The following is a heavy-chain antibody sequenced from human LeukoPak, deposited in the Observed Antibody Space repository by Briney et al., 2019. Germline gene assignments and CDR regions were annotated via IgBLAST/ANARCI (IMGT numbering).Heavy chain of an antibody. CDR1: GYSFTSYW. D-gene: IGHD3-22*01. J-gene: IGHJ4*02. CDR3: ARQGPSYYYDSSGYYLDY. Sequence: GESLKISCKGSGYSFTSYWIGWVRQMPGKGLEWMGIIYPGDSDTRYSPSFQGQVTISADKSISTAYLQWSSLKASDTAMYYCARQGPSYYYDSSGYYLDYWGQGTLVTVPS. CDR2: IYPGDSDT. V-gene: IGHV5-51*01.